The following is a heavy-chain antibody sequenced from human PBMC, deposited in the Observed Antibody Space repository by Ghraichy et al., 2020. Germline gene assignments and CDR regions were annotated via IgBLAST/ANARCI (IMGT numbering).Heavy chain of an antibody. V-gene: IGHV4-4*07. CDR1: GGSMFGYY. D-gene: IGHD5-18*01. CDR2: VSTTGNP. Sequence: SETLSLTCTVSGGSMFGYYWSWIRQPAGKGLEWIGRVSTTGNPNYCPSLKSRVAMSLDTSKSHFSLRLSSVTASDTAVYYFARSTSLQPFDFWGQGTLVAVSS. CDR3: ARSTSLQPFDF. J-gene: IGHJ4*02.